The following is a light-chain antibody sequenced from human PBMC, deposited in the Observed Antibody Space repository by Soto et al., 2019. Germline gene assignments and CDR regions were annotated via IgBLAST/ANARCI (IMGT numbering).Light chain of an antibody. CDR1: SSDGGGYNY. J-gene: IGLJ3*02. Sequence: QSALTQPRSVSGSPGQSVTISCTGTSSDGGGYNYVSWYQQHPGKAPKLMIYDVSKRPSGVPDRFSGSKSGNTASLTISGLQAEDEADYYCCSSAGTYTSVFGGGTKLTVL. CDR3: CSSAGTYTSV. V-gene: IGLV2-11*01. CDR2: DVS.